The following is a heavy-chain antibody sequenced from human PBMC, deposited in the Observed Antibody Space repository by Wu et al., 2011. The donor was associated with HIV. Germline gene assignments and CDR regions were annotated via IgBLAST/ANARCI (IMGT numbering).Heavy chain of an antibody. D-gene: IGHD2-15*01. J-gene: IGHJ6*03. CDR3: ARDATGYCNGRNCYPANNMDV. Sequence: QVQMVQSGNEVKNPGASVKVSCKASGYRITSFGISWVRQAPGQGLEWMGWVAGDSSDTKYSPKLQGRVTMTTDTSTSTVDMELRNLRSDDTAVYYCARDATGYCNGRNCYPANNMDVWGKGTTVTVSS. CDR1: GYRITSFG. V-gene: IGHV1-18*01. CDR2: VAGDSSDT.